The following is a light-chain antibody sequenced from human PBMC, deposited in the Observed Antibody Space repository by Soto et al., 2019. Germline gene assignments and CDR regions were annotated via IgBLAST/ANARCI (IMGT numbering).Light chain of an antibody. CDR2: DAS. V-gene: IGKV3-20*01. CDR3: QQYGTSPLT. J-gene: IGKJ4*01. CDR1: QSVSSNY. Sequence: EIVLTQSPGTLSLSPGERATLSCRASQSVSSNYLAWYQQKPGQAPRLLIYDASTRATGIPDSFSGSGSGTDFTLTISRLEPEDFAVYYCQQYGTSPLTFGGGTKMEIK.